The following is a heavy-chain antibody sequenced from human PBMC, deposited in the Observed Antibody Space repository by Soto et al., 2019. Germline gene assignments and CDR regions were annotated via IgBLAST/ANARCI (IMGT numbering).Heavy chain of an antibody. CDR2: INHSGST. CDR1: GGSFSGYY. Sequence: QVQLQQWGAGLLKPSETLSLTCAVYGGSFSGYYWSWLRQPPGKGLEWIGEINHSGSTNYNPSLKRRVTISVDTSKNQFSLKLSSVTAADTAVYDCARWIQLWLGRRGFDYWGQGTLVTVSS. CDR3: ARWIQLWLGRRGFDY. V-gene: IGHV4-34*01. D-gene: IGHD5-18*01. J-gene: IGHJ4*02.